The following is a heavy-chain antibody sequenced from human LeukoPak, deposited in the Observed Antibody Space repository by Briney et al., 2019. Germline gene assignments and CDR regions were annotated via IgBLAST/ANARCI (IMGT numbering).Heavy chain of an antibody. CDR3: ARSRYDVVYFDY. Sequence: GGSLRLSCEGFGLTFSRDWMSWVRQAPGKGLEWVANIKQDGGETYYGDSVKGRFTISRDNAKNSLYLQMNSLRAEDTAVYYCARSRYDVVYFDYWGQGTLVTVSS. J-gene: IGHJ4*02. D-gene: IGHD3-3*01. V-gene: IGHV3-7*01. CDR2: IKQDGGET. CDR1: GLTFSRDW.